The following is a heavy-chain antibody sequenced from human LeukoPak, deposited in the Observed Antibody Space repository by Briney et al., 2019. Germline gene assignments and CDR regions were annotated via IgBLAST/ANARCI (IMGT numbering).Heavy chain of an antibody. CDR1: GFTFSNYS. J-gene: IGHJ4*02. CDR3: ARDSYDSSGYYSGLGF. V-gene: IGHV3-48*01. Sequence: PGGSLRLSCAASGFTFSNYSMNWVRQAPGKGLEWVSYISSSSSSIYYADSVKGRFTISRDNAKNSLYLQMNSLRVEDTAVYYCARDSYDSSGYYSGLGFWGQGTLVTVSS. CDR2: ISSSSSSI. D-gene: IGHD3-22*01.